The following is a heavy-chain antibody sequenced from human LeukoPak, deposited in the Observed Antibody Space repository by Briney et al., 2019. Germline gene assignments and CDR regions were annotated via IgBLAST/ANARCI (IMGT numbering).Heavy chain of an antibody. CDR2: INSGGSST. V-gene: IGHV3-74*01. J-gene: IGHJ5*02. CDR3: AKEPRSVYAFWSGTTFDT. Sequence: PGGSLSLSCAASGFTFSTYCMHWVRQAPGKGLVWVSRINSGGSSTSYADSVKGRFTISRDNAKNTLYLQMNRLRAEATAVYYCAKEPRSVYAFWSGTTFDTWGQGTPVTVSS. D-gene: IGHD3-3*01. CDR1: GFTFSTYC.